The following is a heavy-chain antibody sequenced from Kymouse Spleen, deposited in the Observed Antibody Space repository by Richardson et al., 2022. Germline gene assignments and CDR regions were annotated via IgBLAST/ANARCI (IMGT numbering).Heavy chain of an antibody. Sequence: EVQLVESGEGLVQPGGSLRLSCAASGFTFSSYAMHWVRQAPGKGLEYVSAISSNGGSTYYADSVKGRFTISRDNSKNTLYLQMGSLRAEDMAVYYCAIF*LVISFDYWGQGTLVTVSS. V-gene: IGHV3-64*02. D-gene: IGHD3-9*01. CDR2: ISSNGGST. CDR1: GFTFSSYA. J-gene: IGHJ4*02. CDR3: AIF*LVISFDY.